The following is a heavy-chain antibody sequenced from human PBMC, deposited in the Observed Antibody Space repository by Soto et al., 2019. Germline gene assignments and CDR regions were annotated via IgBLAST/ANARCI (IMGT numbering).Heavy chain of an antibody. CDR1: GGTFSSYT. D-gene: IGHD5-12*01. V-gene: IGHV1-69*02. CDR3: ARGGGYDSGAFDI. J-gene: IGHJ3*02. Sequence: SVKVSCKASGGTFSSYTISWVRQAPGQGFEWMGRIIPILGIANYAQKFQGRVTITADKSTSTAYMELSSLRSEDTAVYCCARGGGYDSGAFDIWGQGTMVTVSS. CDR2: IIPILGIA.